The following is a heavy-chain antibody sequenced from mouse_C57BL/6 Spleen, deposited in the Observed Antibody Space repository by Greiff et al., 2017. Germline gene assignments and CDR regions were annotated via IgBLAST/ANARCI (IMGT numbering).Heavy chain of an antibody. Sequence: VHLVESGAELVRPGASVTLSCKASGYTFTDYEMHWVKQTPVHGLEWIGAIDPETGGTAYNQKFKGKAILTADKSSSTAYMELRSLTSEDSAVYYCTRTGDGYFWYFDVWGTGTTVTVSS. CDR1: GYTFTDYE. D-gene: IGHD2-3*01. CDR2: IDPETGGT. V-gene: IGHV1-15*01. CDR3: TRTGDGYFWYFDV. J-gene: IGHJ1*03.